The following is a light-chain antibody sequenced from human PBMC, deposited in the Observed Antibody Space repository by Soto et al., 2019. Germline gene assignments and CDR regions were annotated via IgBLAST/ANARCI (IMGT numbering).Light chain of an antibody. CDR3: QHYDNPPLT. V-gene: IGKV1-33*01. CDR1: QDISNY. CDR2: DAS. J-gene: IGKJ4*01. Sequence: DIQMTQSPSSLSASVGDRVTITCQASQDISNYLNWYQQKPGKAPKLLIYDASNLETGVPSRFSGSGSGTDFTFTISSLQPEDFETYYCQHYDNPPLTFGGGPKGEIK.